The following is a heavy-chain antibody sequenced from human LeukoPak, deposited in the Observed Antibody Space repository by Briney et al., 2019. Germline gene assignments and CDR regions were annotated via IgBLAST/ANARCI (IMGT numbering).Heavy chain of an antibody. CDR3: ARDPGGYDSNFDY. D-gene: IGHD5-12*01. J-gene: IGHJ4*02. CDR2: IYYSGST. CDR1: GGSISSYY. Sequence: SETLSLTCTVSGGSISSYYWSWIRQPPGKGLEWIGYIYYSGSTNYNPSLKSRVTISVDTSKNQFSLKLSSVTAADTAVYCCARDPGGYDSNFDYWGQGTLVTVSS. V-gene: IGHV4-59*01.